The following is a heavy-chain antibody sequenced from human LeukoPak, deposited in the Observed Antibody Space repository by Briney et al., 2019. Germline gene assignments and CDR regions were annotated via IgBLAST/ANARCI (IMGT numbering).Heavy chain of an antibody. CDR3: ASNYGSGSYHSFDY. J-gene: IGHJ4*02. CDR1: GGSISSGDYY. D-gene: IGHD3-10*01. Sequence: SETLSLTYTVSGGSISSGDYYWSWIRQPPGKGLEWIGYIYYSGSTYYNPSLKSRVTMSVDTSKNQFSLKMSSVTAADTAVYYCASNYGSGSYHSFDYWGQGTLVTVSS. CDR2: IYYSGST. V-gene: IGHV4-30-4*01.